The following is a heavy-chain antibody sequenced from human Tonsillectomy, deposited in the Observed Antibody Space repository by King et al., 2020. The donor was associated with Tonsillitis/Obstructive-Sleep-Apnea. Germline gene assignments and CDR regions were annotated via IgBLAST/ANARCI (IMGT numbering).Heavy chain of an antibody. Sequence: VQLQESGPGLVKPSETLSLTCTVSGGSISSYYWSWIRQPPGKALEWIGYIYYSGSTNYNPSLKSRVTISVDTSKNQFSLKLRSVTAADTAMYYCARQMDFPAALRPFDYWGQGTLVTVSS. V-gene: IGHV4-59*08. CDR1: GGSISSYY. J-gene: IGHJ4*02. D-gene: IGHD2-2*01. CDR2: IYYSGST. CDR3: ARQMDFPAALRPFDY.